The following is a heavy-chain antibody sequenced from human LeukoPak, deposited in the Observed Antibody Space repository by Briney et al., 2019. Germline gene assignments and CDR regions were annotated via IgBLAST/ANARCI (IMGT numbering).Heavy chain of an antibody. V-gene: IGHV3-21*01. CDR2: ISSSSSYI. J-gene: IGHJ4*02. Sequence: GGSLRLSCAASGFTFSSYSMNWVRQAPGKGLEWVSSISSSSSYIYYADSVKGRFTISRDNAKNSLYLQMNSLRAEDTAVYYCARGDPTILFFDYWGQGTLVTVSS. CDR1: GFTFSSYS. CDR3: ARGDPTILFFDY. D-gene: IGHD2-21*02.